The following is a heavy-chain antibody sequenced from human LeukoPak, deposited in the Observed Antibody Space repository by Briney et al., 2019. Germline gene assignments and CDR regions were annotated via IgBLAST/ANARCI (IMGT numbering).Heavy chain of an antibody. J-gene: IGHJ4*02. CDR1: GYTFTSYG. Sequence: ASVKVSCKASGYTFTSYGISWVRQAPGQGLEWMGWISAYNGNTNYAQKLQGRVTMTTDTSTSTAYMELRSLRSDDTAVYYCARVLAYYDSSGYSFDYWSQGTLVTVSS. D-gene: IGHD3-22*01. CDR3: ARVLAYYDSSGYSFDY. V-gene: IGHV1-18*01. CDR2: ISAYNGNT.